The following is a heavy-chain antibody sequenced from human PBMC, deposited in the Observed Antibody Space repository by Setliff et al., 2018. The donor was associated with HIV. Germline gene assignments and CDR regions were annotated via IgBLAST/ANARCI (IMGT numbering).Heavy chain of an antibody. Sequence: GASVKVSCKASGYTFTRYFMHCVRQAPGQGLEWLGMINPSGGSTWYAQKFQGRVTMTGDTSTNTLYMELSSLRSEDTAVYYRARGWEGGMDYWGQGTLVTAPQ. V-gene: IGHV1-46*01. J-gene: IGHJ4*02. CDR3: ARGWEGGMDY. CDR2: INPSGGST. CDR1: GYTFTRYF. D-gene: IGHD1-26*01.